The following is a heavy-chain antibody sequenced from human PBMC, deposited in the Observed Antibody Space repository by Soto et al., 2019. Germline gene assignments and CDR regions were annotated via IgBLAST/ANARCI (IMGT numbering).Heavy chain of an antibody. Sequence: SETLSLTCAVYGGSFSGYYWSWIRQPPGKGLEWIGEINHSGSTNYNPSLKSRVTISVDTSKNQFSLKLSSVTAADTAVYYCARGQQQLPYWGQGTLVTVSS. CDR2: INHSGST. D-gene: IGHD6-13*01. CDR3: ARGQQQLPY. CDR1: GGSFSGYY. V-gene: IGHV4-34*01. J-gene: IGHJ4*02.